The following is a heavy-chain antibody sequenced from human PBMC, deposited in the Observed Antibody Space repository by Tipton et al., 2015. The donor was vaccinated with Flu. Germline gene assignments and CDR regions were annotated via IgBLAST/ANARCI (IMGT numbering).Heavy chain of an antibody. CDR2: IYHTGNT. CDR1: GGSISRGSYY. Sequence: TLSLTCTVSGGSISRGSYYYNWIRQPPGKGLEWIGNIYHTGNTYYNPSLKSRVTISVDRSKNQFSLKLSSVTAADTAVYYCARRDYSNYVSVPKNWFDSWGQGTLVTVSS. V-gene: IGHV4-39*07. J-gene: IGHJ5*01. CDR3: ARRDYSNYVSVPKNWFDS. D-gene: IGHD4-11*01.